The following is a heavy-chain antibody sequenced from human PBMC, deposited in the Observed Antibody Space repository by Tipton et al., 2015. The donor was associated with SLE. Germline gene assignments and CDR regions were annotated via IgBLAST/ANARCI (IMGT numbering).Heavy chain of an antibody. CDR2: IYYSGST. CDR3: ARVPINSRIEAFDI. D-gene: IGHD1-1*01. Sequence: TLSLTCTVSGGSIGSYYWSWIRQPPGKGLEWIGYIYYSGSTNYNPSLKSRVTISVDTSKNQFSLKLSSVTAADTAVYYCARVPINSRIEAFDIWGQGTMVTVSS. CDR1: GGSIGSYY. V-gene: IGHV4-59*01. J-gene: IGHJ3*02.